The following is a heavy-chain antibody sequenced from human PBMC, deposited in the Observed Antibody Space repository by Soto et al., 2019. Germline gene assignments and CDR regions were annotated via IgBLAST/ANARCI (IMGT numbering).Heavy chain of an antibody. D-gene: IGHD4-17*01. V-gene: IGHV1-69*13. CDR2: IIPIFGTA. Sequence: SVKVACKASGGTFSSYAISWVRQAPGQGLEWMGGIIPIFGTANYAQKFQGRVTITADESTSTAYMELSSLRSEDTAVYYWARAQGTTVTHRGWCDPCDQGTAVPVSS. CDR1: GGTFSSYA. J-gene: IGHJ5*02. CDR3: ARAQGTTVTHRGWCDP.